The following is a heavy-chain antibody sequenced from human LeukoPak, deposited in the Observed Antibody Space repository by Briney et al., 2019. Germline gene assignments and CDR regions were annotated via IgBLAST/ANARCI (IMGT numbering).Heavy chain of an antibody. Sequence: ASVKVSCKASGYTFTGYYMHWVRQAPGQGLEWMGWINPNSGGTNYAQKFQGWVTMTRDTSISTAYMELSRLRSDDTAVYYCARAVGPIVVVVAAATETEDWFDPWGQGTLVTVSS. CDR1: GYTFTGYY. D-gene: IGHD2-15*01. CDR2: INPNSGGT. CDR3: ARAVGPIVVVVAAATETEDWFDP. V-gene: IGHV1-2*04. J-gene: IGHJ5*02.